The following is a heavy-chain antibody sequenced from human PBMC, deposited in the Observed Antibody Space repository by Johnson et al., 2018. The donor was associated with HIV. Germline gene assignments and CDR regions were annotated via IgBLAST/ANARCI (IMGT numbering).Heavy chain of an antibody. CDR3: AKDRGSPGIPAAFDI. V-gene: IGHV3-33*06. D-gene: IGHD1-26*01. CDR1: GFMFSSYG. CDR2: IWYDGRNK. J-gene: IGHJ3*02. Sequence: QVQLVESGGGVVQPGRSLRLSCAASGFMFSSYGMHWVRQAPGKGLEWVAVIWYDGRNKYYAESVKGRFTISRDNSKNTLDRQMNSLRLEDTAVYYCAKDRGSPGIPAAFDIWGQGTMVTVSS.